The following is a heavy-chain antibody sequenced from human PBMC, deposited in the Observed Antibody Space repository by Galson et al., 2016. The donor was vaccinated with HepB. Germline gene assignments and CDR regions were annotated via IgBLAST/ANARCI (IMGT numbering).Heavy chain of an antibody. J-gene: IGHJ6*02. V-gene: IGHV6-1*01. CDR3: ARAVMLGRGMDV. D-gene: IGHD3-10*01. Sequence: CAISGDSVYNNGAAWVWIRQSPSRGLEWLGRTFYRSTWENHYTGSVRNRITISPDTSRNQFSLHLNSVTPGDTAVCYCARAVMLGRGMDVWGQGTTVTVSS. CDR1: GDSVYNNGAA. CDR2: TFYRSTWEN.